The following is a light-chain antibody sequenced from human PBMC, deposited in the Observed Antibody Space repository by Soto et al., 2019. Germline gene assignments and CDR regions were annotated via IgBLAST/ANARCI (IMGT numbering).Light chain of an antibody. CDR1: STDIGGFKF. CDR2: EVS. Sequence: QSALTQPASVSGTPGQSITISCTGTSTDIGGFKFVSWYQQHPGKAPKLLIFEVSNRPSGVSNRFSGSKSGSTASLTISGLQAEDEADYYCSSYTSITIPFLFGTGTKVTVL. J-gene: IGLJ1*01. CDR3: SSYTSITIPFL. V-gene: IGLV2-14*01.